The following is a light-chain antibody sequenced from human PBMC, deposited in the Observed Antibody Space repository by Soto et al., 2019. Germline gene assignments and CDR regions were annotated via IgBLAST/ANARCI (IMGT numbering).Light chain of an antibody. CDR2: DAS. V-gene: IGKV3-11*01. CDR1: QGVSSY. J-gene: IGKJ1*01. CDR3: HQRSSWPQS. Sequence: EIVLTQYTNNLSFSPGESGTPSCRASQGVSSYLAWYQQKPGQAPRLLIYDASNRATGIPARFSGSGSETDFTLTISSLEPEDFAVYYCHQRSSWPQSFGQGTKVDIK.